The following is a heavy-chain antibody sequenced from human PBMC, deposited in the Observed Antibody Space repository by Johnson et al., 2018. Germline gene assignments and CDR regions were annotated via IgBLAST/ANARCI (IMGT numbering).Heavy chain of an antibody. CDR1: GFSFSSYS. D-gene: IGHD3-3*01. Sequence: VQLVESGGGLVQPGGSLRLSCAASGFSFSSYSMNWVRQAPGKGLEWVSYISRSSSQIYYADSVKGRFTISRDNAKNSMYLQMNSLRDEDSAVYYWARDSDYDVWSDYYGYFYWGQGTLVIVSS. CDR2: ISRSSSQI. CDR3: ARDSDYDVWSDYYGYFY. V-gene: IGHV3-48*02. J-gene: IGHJ1*01.